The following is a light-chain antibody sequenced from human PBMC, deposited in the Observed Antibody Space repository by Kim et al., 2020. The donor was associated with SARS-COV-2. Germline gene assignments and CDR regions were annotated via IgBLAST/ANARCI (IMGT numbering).Light chain of an antibody. Sequence: HSLPISCTGTSMDVGSYISVLCYQQAPGHAPKLIIYEVSTRPSGVPVRFSGSKSGSTASLTLSGLQAEDEADYYCCSFTSTATYVFVTGTKVTVL. CDR3: CSFTSTATYV. CDR1: SMDVGSYIS. CDR2: EVS. V-gene: IGLV2-18*02. J-gene: IGLJ1*01.